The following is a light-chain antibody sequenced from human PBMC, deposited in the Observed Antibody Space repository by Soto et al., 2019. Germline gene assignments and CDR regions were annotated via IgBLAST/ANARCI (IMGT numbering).Light chain of an antibody. CDR1: QSVSSSY. Sequence: EIVLTQSPGTLSLSPGERATLSCRASQSVSSSYLAWYRQKPGQAPSLLIYGASSRATGIPDRVSGSGSGTDFTLTISRLEPEDFAVYYCQQYGSSLCTFGQGTKLEIK. J-gene: IGKJ2*02. CDR3: QQYGSSLCT. V-gene: IGKV3-20*01. CDR2: GAS.